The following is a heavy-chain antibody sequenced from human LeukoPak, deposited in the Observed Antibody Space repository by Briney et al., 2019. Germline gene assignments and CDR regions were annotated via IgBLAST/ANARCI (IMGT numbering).Heavy chain of an antibody. Sequence: PGGSLRLSCAASGFTVSSNYMSWVRQAPGKGLEWVSVIYSGGSTYYADSVEGRFTISRDNSKNTLYLQMNSLRAEDTAVYYCARGTMVRGVIPNWFDPWGQGTLVTVSS. CDR1: GFTVSSNY. V-gene: IGHV3-66*01. CDR2: IYSGGST. CDR3: ARGTMVRGVIPNWFDP. J-gene: IGHJ5*02. D-gene: IGHD3-10*01.